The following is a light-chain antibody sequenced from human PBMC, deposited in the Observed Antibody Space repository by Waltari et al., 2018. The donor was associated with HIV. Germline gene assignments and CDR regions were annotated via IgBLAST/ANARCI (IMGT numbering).Light chain of an antibody. J-gene: IGKJ4*01. CDR2: DAS. Sequence: EIVLTQSPATLSLSPGERATLSCRASQSVSSYLAWYQHKPGQAPRLLIYDASNRATGIPARFSGSGSGTDFTLTISSLEPEDFAVYYCQQRSNWLTFGGGTKVEIE. V-gene: IGKV3-11*01. CDR3: QQRSNWLT. CDR1: QSVSSY.